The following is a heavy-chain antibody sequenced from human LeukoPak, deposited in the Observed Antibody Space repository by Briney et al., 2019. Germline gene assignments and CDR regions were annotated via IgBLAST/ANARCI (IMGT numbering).Heavy chain of an antibody. V-gene: IGHV4-59*01. CDR3: AKSHPAVTTTDWYFDL. Sequence: PSETLSLTCTVSRGSISTYYWSWIRQPPGKGLEWIGYISYSGSTKSNPALKSRVTISGDRSKNQFSLKMTSVTAADTAVYYCAKSHPAVTTTDWYFDLWGRGTLVTVSS. D-gene: IGHD4-17*01. CDR2: ISYSGST. J-gene: IGHJ2*01. CDR1: RGSISTYY.